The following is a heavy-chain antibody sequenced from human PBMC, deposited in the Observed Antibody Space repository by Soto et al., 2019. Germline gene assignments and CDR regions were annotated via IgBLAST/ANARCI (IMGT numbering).Heavy chain of an antibody. V-gene: IGHV4-30-4*01. CDR2: VDHRGHT. CDR3: AREGVGFSTGWLDC. J-gene: IGHJ4*02. CDR1: GGSIIDEVYY. Sequence: QVRLQESGPGLVRPSETLSLTCTVSGGSIIDEVYYWSWVRQPPGKALVWIGYVDHRGHTQYNPSLRSRLSLLSDTSKHQFSLRLTSVSVADTAVYFCAREGVGFSTGWLDCWGPGAQVTVS. D-gene: IGHD2-8*02.